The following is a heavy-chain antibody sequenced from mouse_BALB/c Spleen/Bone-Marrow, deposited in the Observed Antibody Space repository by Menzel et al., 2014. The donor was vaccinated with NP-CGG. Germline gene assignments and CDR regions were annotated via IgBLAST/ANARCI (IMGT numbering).Heavy chain of an antibody. V-gene: IGHV1-63*02. J-gene: IGHJ2*01. Sequence: VKVVESGAELVRPGTSVKISCKASGYTFTNYWLGWVKQRPGHGLEWIGDIYPGGGYTNYNEKFKGKATLTADTSSSAASTHRRSVTPEESAVYFCARGGGGVEYWGQGTPLTVSS. CDR3: ARGGGGVEY. CDR1: GYTFTNYW. D-gene: IGHD1-1*02. CDR2: IYPGGGYT.